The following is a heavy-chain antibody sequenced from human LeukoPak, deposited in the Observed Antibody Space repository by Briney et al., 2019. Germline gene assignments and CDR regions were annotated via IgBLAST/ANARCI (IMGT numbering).Heavy chain of an antibody. CDR3: ARGYETAYSYGYLRHFDY. J-gene: IGHJ4*02. CDR2: IRPSGDNT. V-gene: IGHV3-21*01. D-gene: IGHD5-18*01. Sequence: GGSLRLSCAASGFTFSSYDMTWVRQAPGRGLEWVSSIRPSGDNTYYGDSVKGRFTISRDSAKNSLYLQMNSLRDEDTAVCYCARGYETAYSYGYLRHFDYWGQGTLVTVSS. CDR1: GFTFSSYD.